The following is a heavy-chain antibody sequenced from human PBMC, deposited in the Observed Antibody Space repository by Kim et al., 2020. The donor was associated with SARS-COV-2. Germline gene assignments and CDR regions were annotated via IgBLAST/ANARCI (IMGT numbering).Heavy chain of an antibody. CDR2: IYYSGST. D-gene: IGHD5-18*01. V-gene: IGHV4-31*03. CDR3: ARGGYSYSHGGGYYYYYYGMDV. Sequence: SETLSLTCTVSGGSISSGGYYWSWIRQHPGKGLEWIGYIYYSGSTYYNPSLKSRVTISVDTSKNQFSLKLSSVTAADTAVYYCARGGYSYSHGGGYYYYYYGMDVWGQGTTVTVSS. J-gene: IGHJ6*02. CDR1: GGSISSGGYY.